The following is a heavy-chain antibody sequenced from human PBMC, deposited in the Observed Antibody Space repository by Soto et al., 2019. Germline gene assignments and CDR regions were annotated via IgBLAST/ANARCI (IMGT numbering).Heavy chain of an antibody. CDR3: AKDRRALDYFDY. Sequence: GGSLRLSCAASGFTFSSYSMNWVRQAPGKGLEWVSSISSSSSYIYYADSVKGRFTISRDNAKNSLYLQMNSLRAEDTAVYYCAKDRRALDYFDYWGQGTLVTVSS. CDR2: ISSSSSYI. CDR1: GFTFSSYS. V-gene: IGHV3-21*04. J-gene: IGHJ4*02.